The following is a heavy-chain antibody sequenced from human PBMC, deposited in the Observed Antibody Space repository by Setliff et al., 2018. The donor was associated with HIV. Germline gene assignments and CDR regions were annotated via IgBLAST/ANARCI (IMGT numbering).Heavy chain of an antibody. CDR2: IIPMFGTA. D-gene: IGHD1-26*01. Sequence: SVKVSCKASGDTFRSRAFNWVRQAPGQGPEWMGGIIPMFGTANYAQKFQGRVTITADESTSTVYMELSSRRSDDTALYYCAREGNSGHGGQIEFDYWGQGTLVTVSS. J-gene: IGHJ4*02. CDR1: GDTFRSRA. CDR3: AREGNSGHGGQIEFDY. V-gene: IGHV1-69*13.